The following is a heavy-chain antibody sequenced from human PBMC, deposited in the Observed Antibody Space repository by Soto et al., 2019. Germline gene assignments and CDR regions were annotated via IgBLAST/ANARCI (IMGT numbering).Heavy chain of an antibody. CDR1: GGSSTSAVYS. CDR2: IYHSGST. V-gene: IGHV4-30-2*02. J-gene: IGHJ5*02. Sequence: SDTLPHTSAVSGGSSTSAVYSFSCIRLPRGNGLEWIAYIYHSGSTYYNPSLKSRVTISVDTSKNQFSLKLSSVTAADTAVYYCARRGEVWYSSSRYRNEGWFDPWGQGTLVTVS. CDR3: ARRGEVWYSSSRYRNEGWFDP. D-gene: IGHD6-13*01.